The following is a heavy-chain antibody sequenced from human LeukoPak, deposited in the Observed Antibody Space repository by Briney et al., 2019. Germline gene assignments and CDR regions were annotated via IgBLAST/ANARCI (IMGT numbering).Heavy chain of an antibody. Sequence: SVKVSCKASGYTFTSYGISWVRQAPGQGLEWMGGIIPIFGTANYAQKFQGRVTITADESTSTAYMELSSLRSEDTAVYYCAREEAARNAFDIWGQGTMVTVSS. V-gene: IGHV1-69*13. J-gene: IGHJ3*02. CDR3: AREEAARNAFDI. D-gene: IGHD6-6*01. CDR2: IIPIFGTA. CDR1: GYTFTSYG.